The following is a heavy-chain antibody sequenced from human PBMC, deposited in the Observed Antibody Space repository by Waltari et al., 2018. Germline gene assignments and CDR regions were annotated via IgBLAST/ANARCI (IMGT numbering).Heavy chain of an antibody. CDR1: GRSFSGYY. D-gene: IGHD6-13*01. J-gene: IGHJ4*02. V-gene: IGHV4-34*01. Sequence: QVQLQQWGAGLLKPSETLSLTCAVYGRSFSGYYWSWIRQPPGNGLGWIGEINHSGRTNYNPSLKSRVTISVETSKNQFSLKLSSVTAADTAVYYCARFKAAAGKTIDYWGQGTLVTVSS. CDR3: ARFKAAAGKTIDY. CDR2: INHSGRT.